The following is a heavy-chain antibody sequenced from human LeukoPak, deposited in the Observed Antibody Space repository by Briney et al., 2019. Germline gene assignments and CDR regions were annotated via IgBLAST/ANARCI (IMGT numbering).Heavy chain of an antibody. Sequence: SETLSLTCTVSGGSISSGSYYWSWIRQPAGKGLEWIGRIYTSGSTNYNPSLKSRVTISVDTSKNQFSLKLSSVTAADTAVYYCARAHSPYYDSSGYSIDYWGQGTLVTVSS. D-gene: IGHD3-22*01. CDR2: IYTSGST. J-gene: IGHJ4*02. CDR1: GGSISSGSYY. V-gene: IGHV4-61*02. CDR3: ARAHSPYYDSSGYSIDY.